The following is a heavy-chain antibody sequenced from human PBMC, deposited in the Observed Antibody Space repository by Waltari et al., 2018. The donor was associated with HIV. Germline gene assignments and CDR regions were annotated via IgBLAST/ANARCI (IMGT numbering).Heavy chain of an antibody. CDR2: ISWNSGSI. J-gene: IGHJ6*02. D-gene: IGHD1-26*01. V-gene: IGHV3-9*01. Sequence: EVQLVESGGGLVQPGRSLRLSCAASGFTFDDYAMHWVRQAPGKGLEWVSGISWNSGSIGYADFVKGRFTISRDNAQNSLYLQMNSLRAEDTALYYCAKDREQYYSYGMDVWGQGTTVTVSS. CDR1: GFTFDDYA. CDR3: AKDREQYYSYGMDV.